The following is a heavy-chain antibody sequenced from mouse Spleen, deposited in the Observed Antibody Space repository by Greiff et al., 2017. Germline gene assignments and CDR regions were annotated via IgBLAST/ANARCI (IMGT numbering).Heavy chain of an antibody. CDR3: ARGDYDAFDY. D-gene: IGHD2-4*01. CDR1: GYSITSGYY. Sequence: EVKLLESGPGLVKPSQSLSLTCSVTGYSITSGYYWNWIRQFPGNKLEWMGYISYDGSNNYNPSLKNRISITRDTSKNQFFLKLNSVTTEDTATYYCARGDYDAFDYWGQGTTLTVSS. CDR2: ISYDGSN. V-gene: IGHV3-6*01. J-gene: IGHJ2*01.